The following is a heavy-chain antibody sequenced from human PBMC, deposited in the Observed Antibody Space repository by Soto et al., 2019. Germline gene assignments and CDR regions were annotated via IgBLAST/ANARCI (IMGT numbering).Heavy chain of an antibody. CDR2: INAGNGNT. Sequence: GASVKVSCKASGYTFGSYAMHWVRQAPGQRLEWMGWINAGNGNTKYSQKFQGRVTITRDTSASTAYMELSSLRSEDTAVYYCARESRYCSGGSCYFLPGIDYWGQGTLVTVSS. CDR3: ARESRYCSGGSCYFLPGIDY. D-gene: IGHD2-15*01. CDR1: GYTFGSYA. V-gene: IGHV1-3*01. J-gene: IGHJ4*02.